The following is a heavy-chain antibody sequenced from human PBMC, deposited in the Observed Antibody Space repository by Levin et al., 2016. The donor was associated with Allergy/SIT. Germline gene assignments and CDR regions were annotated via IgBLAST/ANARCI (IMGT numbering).Heavy chain of an antibody. CDR1: GDSVSSDDAA. Sequence: SQTLSLTCAISGDSVSSDDAAWNWIRQSPSRGLEWLGRTFYRSRWSYDYALSVRGRMTINPDTSTNQFSLQLNSVTSEDTAVYYCARSPLGRYISGWIWEDFDHWGQGTLVTVSS. V-gene: IGHV6-1*01. CDR2: TFYRSRWSY. CDR3: ARSPLGRYISGWIWEDFDH. J-gene: IGHJ4*02. D-gene: IGHD6-19*01.